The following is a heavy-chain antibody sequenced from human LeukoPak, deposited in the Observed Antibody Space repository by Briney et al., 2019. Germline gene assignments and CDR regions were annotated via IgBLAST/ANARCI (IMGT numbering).Heavy chain of an antibody. CDR1: GFTFSSYA. J-gene: IGHJ4*02. D-gene: IGHD1-1*01. CDR3: AKDGKRYRHDSYYFDY. Sequence: QAGGSLRLSCAASGFTFSSYAMSWVRQAPGKGLEWVSAISGSGGSTYYADSVKGRFTISRDNSKNTLYLQMNSLRAEDTAVYYCAKDGKRYRHDSYYFDYWGQGTLVTVSS. V-gene: IGHV3-23*01. CDR2: ISGSGGST.